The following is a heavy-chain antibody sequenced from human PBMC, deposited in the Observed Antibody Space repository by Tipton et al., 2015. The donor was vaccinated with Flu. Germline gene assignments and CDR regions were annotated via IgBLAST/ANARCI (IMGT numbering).Heavy chain of an antibody. Sequence: LRLSCTVSGGSISSSSYYWGWIRQPPGKGLEWIGSIYYSGSTYYNPSLNSRVTISVDTSKNQFSLKLSSVTAADTAVYYCAREGDRYYYDSSGYSRPWFNPWGLGALVTVSS. CDR2: IYYSGST. D-gene: IGHD3-22*01. J-gene: IGHJ5*02. CDR3: AREGDRYYYDSSGYSRPWFNP. V-gene: IGHV4-39*07. CDR1: GGSISSSSYY.